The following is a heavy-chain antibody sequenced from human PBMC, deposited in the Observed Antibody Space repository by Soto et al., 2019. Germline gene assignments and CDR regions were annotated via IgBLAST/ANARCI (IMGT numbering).Heavy chain of an antibody. CDR1: GGSFNDYF. CDR2: INHSGST. CDR3: ARGGRSQRFHSSHMDV. V-gene: IGHV4-34*01. D-gene: IGHD2-15*01. Sequence: PSETLSLTCAVYGGSFNDYFWSWIRQPPGKGLEWIGEINHSGSTDHNPSLKSRVAISVDTSKSQFSLKLSSVTAADTAVYYCARGGRSQRFHSSHMDVGGPGTRVTVPS. J-gene: IGHJ6*02.